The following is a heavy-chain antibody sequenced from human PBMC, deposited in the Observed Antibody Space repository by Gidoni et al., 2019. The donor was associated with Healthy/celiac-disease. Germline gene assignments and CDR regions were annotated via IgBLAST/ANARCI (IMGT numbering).Heavy chain of an antibody. CDR3: ARDAGRGYSRIRFDY. D-gene: IGHD5-18*01. V-gene: IGHV3-33*01. CDR2: IWYDGSNK. Sequence: QVQLVESGGGVVQPGRSLRLSCAASGFTFSSYGMHWVRQAPGKGLEWVAVIWYDGSNKYYADSVKGRFTISRDNSKNTLYLQMNSLRAEDTAVYYCARDAGRGYSRIRFDYWGQGTLVTVSS. CDR1: GFTFSSYG. J-gene: IGHJ4*02.